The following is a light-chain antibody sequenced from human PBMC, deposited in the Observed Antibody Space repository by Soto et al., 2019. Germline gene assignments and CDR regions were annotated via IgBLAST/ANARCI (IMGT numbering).Light chain of an antibody. V-gene: IGLV1-40*01. CDR2: GNI. CDR1: SSNIGAGYD. J-gene: IGLJ2*01. Sequence: QSVLTQPPSVSGAPGQSITISCTGSSSNIGAGYDVNWYQQLPGTAPKLLIYGNINRPSGVPDRFSGSKSGTSASLAITGLQAEDEAEYYCQSYDFSLRGLVLGGGTKLTVL. CDR3: QSYDFSLRGLV.